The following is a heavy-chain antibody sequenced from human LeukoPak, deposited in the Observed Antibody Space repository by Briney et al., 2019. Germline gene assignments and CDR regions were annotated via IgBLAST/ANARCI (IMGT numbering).Heavy chain of an antibody. V-gene: IGHV1-46*01. J-gene: IGHJ6*03. Sequence: ASVKVSCKASGYTFTSYYMHWVRQAPGQGLEWMGGIVPIFGTANYAQKFQGRVTITRNTSISTAYMELSSLRSEDTAVYYCARSHYYGSGSPPPYYYYYMDVWGKGTTVTVSS. CDR3: ARSHYYGSGSPPPYYYYYMDV. CDR1: GYTFTSYY. CDR2: IVPIFGTA. D-gene: IGHD3-10*01.